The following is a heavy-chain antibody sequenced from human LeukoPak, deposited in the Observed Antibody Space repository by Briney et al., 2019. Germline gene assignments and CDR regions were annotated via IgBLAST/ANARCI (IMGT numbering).Heavy chain of an antibody. Sequence: PAETLSLTCAVSGYSISSSNYWAWIRQPPGKGLEWIGNIHHIGNTYYNPPLKNRVTISLDTSKNQLSLKLSSVTAADTAVYYCARVLIVVVTEEYDAFDIWGQGTMVTVSS. CDR1: GYSISSSNY. D-gene: IGHD2-21*02. J-gene: IGHJ3*02. CDR3: ARVLIVVVTEEYDAFDI. V-gene: IGHV4-38-2*01. CDR2: IHHIGNT.